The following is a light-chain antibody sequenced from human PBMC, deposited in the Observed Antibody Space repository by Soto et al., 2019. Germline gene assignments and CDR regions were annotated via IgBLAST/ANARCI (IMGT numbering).Light chain of an antibody. CDR3: GAWDISLSAYV. J-gene: IGLJ1*01. CDR1: SSNIESNY. CDR2: ENN. V-gene: IGLV1-51*02. Sequence: QSVLTQPPSVSAASGQKVTISCSGSSSNIESNYVSWFQQLPRTAPNLLIYENNKRLSGFPDRFSASKSGTSATLVITGLQTGDEADYFCGAWDISLSAYVFGTGTKVTVL.